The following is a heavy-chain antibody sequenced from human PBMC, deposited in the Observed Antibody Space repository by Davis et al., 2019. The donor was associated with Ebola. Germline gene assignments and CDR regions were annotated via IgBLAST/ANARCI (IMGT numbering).Heavy chain of an antibody. V-gene: IGHV1-69*13. CDR2: IIPIFGTA. Sequence: SAQVSCKASGGTFSSDAISWVRQAPGQGLEWMGGIIPIFGTANYAQKFQGRVTITADESTSTAYMELSSLRSEDTAVYYCARGRAIGGYFDLWGRGTLVTVSS. J-gene: IGHJ2*01. CDR1: GGTFSSDA. CDR3: ARGRAIGGYFDL.